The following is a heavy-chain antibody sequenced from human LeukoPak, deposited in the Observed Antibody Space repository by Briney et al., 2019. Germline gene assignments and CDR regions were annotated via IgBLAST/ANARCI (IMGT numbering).Heavy chain of an antibody. V-gene: IGHV3-48*03. D-gene: IGHD2-2*01. CDR1: GFTFSSYD. CDR2: ITSSGNTI. CDR3: ARVGCSSTSCYVESEVYDAFDI. Sequence: PGGSLRLSCAASGFTFSSYDMNWVRQAPGKGLEWVSYITSSGNTIYYADSVKGRFTISRDNAKNSLYLQMNSLRAEDTAVYYCARVGCSSTSCYVESEVYDAFDIWGQGTMVTVSS. J-gene: IGHJ3*02.